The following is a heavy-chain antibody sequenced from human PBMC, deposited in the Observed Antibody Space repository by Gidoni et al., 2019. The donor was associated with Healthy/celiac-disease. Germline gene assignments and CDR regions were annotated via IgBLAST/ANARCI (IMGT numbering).Heavy chain of an antibody. V-gene: IGHV1-2*04. CDR2: INPNSGGT. J-gene: IGHJ6*02. CDR1: GSPFPGSY. CDR3: ARDLGIAVAGTEWEVPPKGGMDV. Sequence: QVQLVQSGAEVKKPGASVTVSCTASGSPFPGSYLPWVLQAPGQGLEWMGWINPNSGGTNYAQKFQGWVTMTRDTSISTAYMELSRLRSDDTAVYYCARDLGIAVAGTEWEVPPKGGMDVWGQGTTVTVSS. D-gene: IGHD6-19*01.